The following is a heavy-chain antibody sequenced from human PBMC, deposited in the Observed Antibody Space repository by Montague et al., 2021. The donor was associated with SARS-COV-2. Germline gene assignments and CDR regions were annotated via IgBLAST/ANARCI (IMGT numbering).Heavy chain of an antibody. Sequence: SLRLSCAASGFTFDDYGMSWVRQVPGKGLEWVSGISRSGDRTAYGDSVKGRFTISRDNAKNSLYLRMNSLRLEDTAFYHCSRGGGMIRGVVDFWGQGILVSVSS. J-gene: IGHJ4*02. D-gene: IGHD3-10*01. CDR2: ISRSGDRT. V-gene: IGHV3-20*01. CDR1: GFTFDDYG. CDR3: SRGGGMIRGVVDF.